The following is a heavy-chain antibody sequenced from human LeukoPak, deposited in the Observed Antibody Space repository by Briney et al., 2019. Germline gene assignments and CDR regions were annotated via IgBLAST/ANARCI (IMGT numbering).Heavy chain of an antibody. V-gene: IGHV3-53*01. D-gene: IGHD3-22*01. J-gene: IGHJ4*02. CDR2: IYSGGNT. CDR3: AREAIDG. Sequence: GGSLRLSCATSGLTVSSDYMSWFRQAPGKGLEWVSLIYSGGNTHYADSVKGRFTIPRDNSKNTLYLQMNSLRAEDTAIYYCAREAIDGWGQGTLVTVSS. CDR1: GLTVSSDY.